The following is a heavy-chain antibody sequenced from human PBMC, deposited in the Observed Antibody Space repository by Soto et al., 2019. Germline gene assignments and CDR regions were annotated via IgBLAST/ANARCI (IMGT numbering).Heavy chain of an antibody. CDR2: IKSKTDGGTT. D-gene: IGHD3-10*01. J-gene: IGHJ6*02. CDR1: GFTFSNAW. Sequence: EVQLVESGGGLVKPGGSLRLSCAASGFTFSNAWMNWVRQAPGKGLEWVGRIKSKTDGGTTDYAAPVKGRFTISRDDSKNTLYLQMNSPKTGDNAVYYCTPGRGGPARYYYYGMDVWGQGTTVTVSS. CDR3: TPGRGGPARYYYYGMDV. V-gene: IGHV3-15*07.